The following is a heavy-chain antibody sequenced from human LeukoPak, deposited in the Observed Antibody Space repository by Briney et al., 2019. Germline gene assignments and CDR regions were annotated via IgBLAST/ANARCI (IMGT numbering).Heavy chain of an antibody. CDR2: IYSGGST. Sequence: GGSLRLSCAASEFSVGSNYMTWVRQAPGKGLEWVSLIYSGGSTYYADSVKGRFTISRDNSKNTLYLQMNSLRAEDTAVYYCARNHAKISGSGWYFRESGMGFFDYWGQGTLVTVSS. D-gene: IGHD6-19*01. J-gene: IGHJ4*02. CDR3: ARNHAKISGSGWYFRESGMGFFDY. CDR1: EFSVGSNY. V-gene: IGHV3-66*01.